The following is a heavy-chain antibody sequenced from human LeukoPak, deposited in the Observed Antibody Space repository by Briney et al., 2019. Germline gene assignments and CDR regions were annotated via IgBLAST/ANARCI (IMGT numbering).Heavy chain of an antibody. V-gene: IGHV3-66*01. CDR2: IYSGGGT. J-gene: IGHJ4*02. CDR3: ARGHNRYYFDY. Sequence: GGSLRLSCAASGFTVSSNYINWVRQAPGKGLEWVSVIYSGGGTNSAASVKGRFTISRDNSKNTLYLQMNSLRAEDTAVYFCARGHNRYYFDYWGQGTLVIVSS. D-gene: IGHD2/OR15-2a*01. CDR1: GFTVSSNY.